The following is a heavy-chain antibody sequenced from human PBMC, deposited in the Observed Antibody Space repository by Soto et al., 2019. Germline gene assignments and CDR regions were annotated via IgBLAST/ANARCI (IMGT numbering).Heavy chain of an antibody. CDR2: IYYGGLT. CDR1: GGSVNSGDYY. CDR3: ARQYGGYEYYFAK. D-gene: IGHD5-12*01. V-gene: IGHV4-30-4*01. Sequence: QVQLQESGPGLLKPSSTLSLTCTVSGGSVNSGDYYWSWIRQPPGKGLEWIGYIYYGGLTHSNPSLKNRLTISIDTSKNQISQKLSSVTAANPAVYYSARQYGGYEYYFAKWGQGTLVNVSS. J-gene: IGHJ4*02.